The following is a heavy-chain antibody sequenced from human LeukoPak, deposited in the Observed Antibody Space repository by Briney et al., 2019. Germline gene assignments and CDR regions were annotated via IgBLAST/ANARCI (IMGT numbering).Heavy chain of an antibody. D-gene: IGHD5-12*01. Sequence: SETLPLTCTVSGGSISSYYWSWIRQPPGKGLEWIGYIYYSGSTSYNPSLKSRVTISVDTSMNQFSLKLLSVTAADTAVYYCAREDSGYDYSPFDYWGQGILVTVSS. J-gene: IGHJ4*02. CDR3: AREDSGYDYSPFDY. CDR1: GGSISSYY. V-gene: IGHV4-59*01. CDR2: IYYSGST.